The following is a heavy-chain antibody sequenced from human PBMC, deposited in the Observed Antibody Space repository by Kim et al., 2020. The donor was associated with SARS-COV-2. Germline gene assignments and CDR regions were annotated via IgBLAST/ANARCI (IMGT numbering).Heavy chain of an antibody. J-gene: IGHJ6*02. D-gene: IGHD3-10*01. CDR2: ISSSSSYI. CDR1: GFTFSSYS. V-gene: IGHV3-21*01. Sequence: GGSLRLSCAASGFTFSSYSMNWVRQAPGKGLEWVSSISSSSSYIYYADSVKGRFTISRDNAKNSLYLQMNSLRAEDTAVYYCARSIRLGFGELLYYYYGMDVWGQGTTVTVSS. CDR3: ARSIRLGFGELLYYYYGMDV.